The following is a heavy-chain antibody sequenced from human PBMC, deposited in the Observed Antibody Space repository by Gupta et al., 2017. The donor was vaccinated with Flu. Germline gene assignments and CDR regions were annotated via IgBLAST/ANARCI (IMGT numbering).Heavy chain of an antibody. CDR3: GRQQKTSRGSGFCYFGMDV. Sequence: VRLVQSGDVVVQLVQSVGLPSPASAFIVCACASTDIRRAPVNTGKGLEWVSGINTYDDTNYRESFEKRFTITRKFAKKSLYLQKSSLRAGDTAVYYCGRQQKTSRGSGFCYFGMDVWGQGTMVTVSS. V-gene: IGHV3-13*01. CDR2: INTYDDT. D-gene: IGHD3-10*01. J-gene: IGHJ6*02. CDR1: AFIVCACASTD.